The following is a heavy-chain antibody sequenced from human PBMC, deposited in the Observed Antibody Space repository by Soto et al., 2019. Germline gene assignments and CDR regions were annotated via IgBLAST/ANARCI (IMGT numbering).Heavy chain of an antibody. CDR2: IRSKANNYAT. Sequence: GGSLRLSCVASGFTFSGSAMHWVRQASGKGLEWVGRIRSKANNYATAYAASVRGRFIISRDDSKNTTYLQMNSLKSEDTAVYYCTRLGLTEEVYWGQGNLVTVSS. CDR3: TRLGLTEEVY. CDR1: GFTFSGSA. J-gene: IGHJ4*02. V-gene: IGHV3-73*01. D-gene: IGHD1-26*01.